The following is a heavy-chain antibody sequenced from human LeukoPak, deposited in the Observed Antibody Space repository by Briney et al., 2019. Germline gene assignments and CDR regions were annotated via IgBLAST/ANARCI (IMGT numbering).Heavy chain of an antibody. V-gene: IGHV1-2*02. D-gene: IGHD3-22*01. J-gene: IGHJ4*02. CDR3: ARVEYHYDSSGYYDY. CDR2: INPNSGGT. Sequence: ASVKVSCKASGYTFTGHYMYWVRQAPGQGLEWMGWINPNSGGTNYAQKFQGRVTMTRDTSISTAYMELSSLRSDDTAVYYCARVEYHYDSSGYYDYWGQGTLVTVSS. CDR1: GYTFTGHY.